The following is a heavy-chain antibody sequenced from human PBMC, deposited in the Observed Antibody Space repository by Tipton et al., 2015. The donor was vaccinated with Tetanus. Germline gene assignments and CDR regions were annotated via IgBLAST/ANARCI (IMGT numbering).Heavy chain of an antibody. D-gene: IGHD5-18*01. Sequence: TLSLTCTVSGASISSSGRFDCGWIRQPPGKGLEWIGTISYSGSTSYSPSLKSRVTMSVDTSRNQFSLNLTSVTAADTAVYYCASHHQYDIHGYLIPFDPWGQGTVVTVSS. J-gene: IGHJ5*02. CDR1: GASISSSGRFD. CDR3: ASHHQYDIHGYLIPFDP. V-gene: IGHV4-39*01. CDR2: ISYSGST.